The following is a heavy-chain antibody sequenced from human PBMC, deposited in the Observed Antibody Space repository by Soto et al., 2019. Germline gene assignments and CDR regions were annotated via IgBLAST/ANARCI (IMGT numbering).Heavy chain of an antibody. J-gene: IGHJ5*02. Sequence: SVKVSCKASGGTFSSYAISWVRQAPGQGLEWMGGIIPIFGTANYAQKFQGRVTITADESTSTAYMELSSLRSEDTAVYYCATVHTRGRWFDPWGQGTLVTVSS. D-gene: IGHD2-21*01. CDR3: ATVHTRGRWFDP. CDR1: GGTFSSYA. CDR2: IIPIFGTA. V-gene: IGHV1-69*13.